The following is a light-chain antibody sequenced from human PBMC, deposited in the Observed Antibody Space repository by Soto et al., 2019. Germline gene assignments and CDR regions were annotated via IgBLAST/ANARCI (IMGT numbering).Light chain of an antibody. V-gene: IGKV3-11*01. CDR1: QCVRNNY. CDR2: NAS. J-gene: IGKJ5*01. CDR3: KQRGAWPPNT. Sequence: SRSPGTLSLSSGERATLSCRAIQCVRNNYLAWYLQKPGQPPRLLIYNASNRTTGIPARFSGSGSGTDFTLTISILEPEDFAVYYCKQRGAWPPNTFGQGTRLEI.